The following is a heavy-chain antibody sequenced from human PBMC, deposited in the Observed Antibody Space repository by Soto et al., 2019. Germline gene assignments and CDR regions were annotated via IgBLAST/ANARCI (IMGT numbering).Heavy chain of an antibody. Sequence: ESGGGLVQPGGSLRLSCAASGFTFSSYSMNWVRQAPGKGLEWVSYISSSSSTIYYADSVKGRFTISRDNAKNSLYLQMNSLRDEDTAVYYCARELLRGSYSDYYGMDVWGQGTTVTVSS. J-gene: IGHJ6*02. CDR1: GFTFSSYS. V-gene: IGHV3-48*02. D-gene: IGHD1-26*01. CDR3: ARELLRGSYSDYYGMDV. CDR2: ISSSSSTI.